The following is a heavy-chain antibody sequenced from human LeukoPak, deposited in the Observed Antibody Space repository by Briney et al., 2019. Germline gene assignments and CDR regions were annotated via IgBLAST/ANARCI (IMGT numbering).Heavy chain of an antibody. CDR1: GFTFSNSA. D-gene: IGHD3-22*01. V-gene: IGHV3-21*01. CDR3: ARDGSGYPFY. CDR2: INNVASHI. J-gene: IGHJ4*02. Sequence: PGGSLRLSCAASGFTFSNSAMNWVRQTPGKGLEWVSSINNVASHIYYADSVKGRFTISRDNSKNTLYLQMNSLRAEDTAVYYCARDGSGYPFYWGQGTLVTVSS.